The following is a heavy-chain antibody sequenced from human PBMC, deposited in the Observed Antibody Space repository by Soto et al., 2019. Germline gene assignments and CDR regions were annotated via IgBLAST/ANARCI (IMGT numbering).Heavy chain of an antibody. Sequence: GQLLESGGGMVQPGGSLRLSCAASGFTFSSFAMNWVRLPPGRGLERVAAVTSRASSTHYADSVKGRFTISRENSKNTLYLQMNLLRADDTAVYSCAKGGAVLLDPFDVWGPGTMVTVSS. V-gene: IGHV3-23*01. D-gene: IGHD1-26*01. CDR3: AKGGAVLLDPFDV. CDR2: VTSRASST. J-gene: IGHJ3*01. CDR1: GFTFSSFA.